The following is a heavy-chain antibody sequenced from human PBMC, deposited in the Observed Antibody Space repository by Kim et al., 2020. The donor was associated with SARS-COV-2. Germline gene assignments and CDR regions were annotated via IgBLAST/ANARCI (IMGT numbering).Heavy chain of an antibody. CDR3: ARGSAPSDGGIDV. Sequence: YNPSLKSRVTISMDTSKNQFSLGLTSVTAADTAVYYCARGSAPSDGGIDVWGQGTTVTVSS. J-gene: IGHJ6*02. V-gene: IGHV4-31*02. D-gene: IGHD6-25*01.